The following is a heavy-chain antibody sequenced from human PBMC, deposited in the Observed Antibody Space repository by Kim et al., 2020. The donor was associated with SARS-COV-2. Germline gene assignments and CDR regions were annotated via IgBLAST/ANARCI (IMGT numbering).Heavy chain of an antibody. CDR2: ISYDGSNK. Sequence: GGSLRLSCAASGFTFSSYGMHWVRQAPGKGLEWVAVISYDGSNKYYADSVKGRFTISRDNSKNTLYLQMNSLRAEDTAVYYCAKDMYCSSTSCYISDGRDSFYYYYGMDVWGQGTTVTVSS. D-gene: IGHD2-2*02. V-gene: IGHV3-30*18. CDR3: AKDMYCSSTSCYISDGRDSFYYYYGMDV. CDR1: GFTFSSYG. J-gene: IGHJ6*02.